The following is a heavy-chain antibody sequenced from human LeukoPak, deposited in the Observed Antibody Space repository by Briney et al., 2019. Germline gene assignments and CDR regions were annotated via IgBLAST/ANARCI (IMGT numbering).Heavy chain of an antibody. V-gene: IGHV3-33*06. D-gene: IGHD1-7*01. J-gene: IGHJ6*03. CDR2: IWYDGSNK. Sequence: PGGSLRLSCAASGFTFSSYGMHWVRQAPGKGLEWVAVIWYDGSNKYYADSVKGRFTISRDNSKNTLYLQMNSPRAEDTAVYYCAKDGELHSNYYYYYMDVWGKGTTVTVSS. CDR3: AKDGELHSNYYYYYMDV. CDR1: GFTFSSYG.